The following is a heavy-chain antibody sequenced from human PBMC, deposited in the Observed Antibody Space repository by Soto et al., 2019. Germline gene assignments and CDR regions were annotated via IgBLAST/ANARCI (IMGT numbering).Heavy chain of an antibody. Sequence: SETLSLTCAVYGGSFSGYYWSWIRQPPGKGLEWIGEINHSGSTNCNPSLKSRVTISVDTSKNQFSLKLSSVTAADTAVYYCARGSWDYGSGSYAAFDIWGQGTMVTVS. CDR2: INHSGST. D-gene: IGHD3-10*01. V-gene: IGHV4-34*01. J-gene: IGHJ3*02. CDR3: ARGSWDYGSGSYAAFDI. CDR1: GGSFSGYY.